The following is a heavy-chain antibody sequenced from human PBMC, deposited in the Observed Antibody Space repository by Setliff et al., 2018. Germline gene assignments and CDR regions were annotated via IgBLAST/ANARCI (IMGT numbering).Heavy chain of an antibody. CDR1: GFTISNYW. Sequence: PGESLKISCVGSGFTISNYWMAWVRQAPGKGLEWVATIKHDGTYTYYVDSVKGRFAVSRDNTNNSMYLQMNSLRAEDTAVYYCARDGNYYYYYMDVWGKGTTVTVSS. J-gene: IGHJ6*03. CDR3: ARDGNYYYYYMDV. CDR2: IKHDGTYT. V-gene: IGHV3-7*01.